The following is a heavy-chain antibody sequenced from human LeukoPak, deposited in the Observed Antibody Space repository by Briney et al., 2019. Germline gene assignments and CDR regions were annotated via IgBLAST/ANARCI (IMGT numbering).Heavy chain of an antibody. CDR3: ARDRQNYDILTGWVY. D-gene: IGHD3-9*01. Sequence: GGSLRLSCAASGFTFSSYAMSWVRQAPGKGLEWVSAISGSGGSTYYADSVKGRFTISRDNSKNTLYLQMNSLRAEDTAVYYCARDRQNYDILTGWVYWGQGTLVTVSS. CDR1: GFTFSSYA. CDR2: ISGSGGST. V-gene: IGHV3-23*01. J-gene: IGHJ4*02.